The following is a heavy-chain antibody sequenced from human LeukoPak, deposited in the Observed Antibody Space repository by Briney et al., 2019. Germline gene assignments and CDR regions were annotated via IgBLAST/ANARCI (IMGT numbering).Heavy chain of an antibody. Sequence: PSETLSLTCTVSGGSLSSSSYYWGWIRQPPGKGLEWIGSIYYSGSTYYNPSLKSRVTISVDTSKNQFSLKLSSVTAADTAVYYCAREFPARGVATILYWGQGTLVTVSS. J-gene: IGHJ4*02. V-gene: IGHV4-39*07. CDR2: IYYSGST. CDR3: AREFPARGVATILY. D-gene: IGHD5-12*01. CDR1: GGSLSSSSYY.